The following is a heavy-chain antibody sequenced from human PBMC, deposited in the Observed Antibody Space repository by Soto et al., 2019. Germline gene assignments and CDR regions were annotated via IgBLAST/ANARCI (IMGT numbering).Heavy chain of an antibody. CDR3: ARENHANFDY. Sequence: PGGSLGLSCAASGFTFSGYWMSWLRQAPGKGLEWVASIKQDGTEKYYVDSVKGRFTISKDNAKNSLYLQVNSLRAEDTAVYYCARENHANFDYWGQGTLVTVSS. J-gene: IGHJ4*02. CDR2: IKQDGTEK. CDR1: GFTFSGYW. V-gene: IGHV3-7*01.